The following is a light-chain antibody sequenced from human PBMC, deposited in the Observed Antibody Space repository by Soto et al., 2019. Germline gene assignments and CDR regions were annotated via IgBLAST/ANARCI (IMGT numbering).Light chain of an antibody. CDR1: SSDVGGYNY. J-gene: IGLJ2*01. V-gene: IGLV2-14*01. CDR2: DVS. Sequence: QSALTQPASVSGSPGQSITISCTGTSSDVGGYNYVSWYQQHPGKAPKLMIYDVSNRPSGVSNRFSGSKSGNTASLTISGLQAEDEADYYCSSYTSSSTLGVVFGGGTKVTAL. CDR3: SSYTSSSTLGVV.